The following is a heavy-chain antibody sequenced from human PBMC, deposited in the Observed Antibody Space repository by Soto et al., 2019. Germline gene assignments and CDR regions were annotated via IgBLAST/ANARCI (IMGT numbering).Heavy chain of an antibody. CDR1: GGSFSGYY. J-gene: IGHJ6*02. D-gene: IGHD6-13*01. Sequence: SETLSLTCAVYGGSFSGYYWSWIRQPPGKRLEWIGEINHSGSTNYNPSLKSRVTISVDTSKNQFSLKLSSVTAADTAVYYCAREEQQLVDYYYYGMDVWGQGTTVTVSS. V-gene: IGHV4-34*01. CDR3: AREEQQLVDYYYYGMDV. CDR2: INHSGST.